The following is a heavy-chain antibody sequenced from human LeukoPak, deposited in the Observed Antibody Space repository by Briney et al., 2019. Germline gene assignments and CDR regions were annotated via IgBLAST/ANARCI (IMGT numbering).Heavy chain of an antibody. CDR2: ISGSGGST. D-gene: IGHD2-21*01. J-gene: IGHJ3*02. V-gene: IGHV3-23*01. CDR3: ASDSYGAGLGFDI. Sequence: PGGSLRLSCAASGFTFSSYAMSWVRQAPGKGLEWVSAISGSGGSTYYADSVKGRFTISRDNAKNSLYLQMNSLRAEDTAVYYCASDSYGAGLGFDIWGQGTMVTVSS. CDR1: GFTFSSYA.